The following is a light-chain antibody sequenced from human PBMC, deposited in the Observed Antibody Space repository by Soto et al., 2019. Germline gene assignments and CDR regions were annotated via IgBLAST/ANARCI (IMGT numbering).Light chain of an antibody. J-gene: IGKJ1*01. CDR3: QQYRNWPRT. CDR2: GAS. Sequence: EMVLTQSPSTLSVSPGERVSLSCRASQIVDINLAWYQQKPGQAPRLLIYGASTRATDMPGRFSGRGSGTEFTLTISSLQSEDFAVYYCQQYRNWPRTFGQGTKVDIK. CDR1: QIVDIN. V-gene: IGKV3-15*01.